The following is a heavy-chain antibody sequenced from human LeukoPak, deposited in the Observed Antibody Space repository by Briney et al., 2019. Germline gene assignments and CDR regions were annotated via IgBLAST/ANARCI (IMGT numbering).Heavy chain of an antibody. CDR3: ARDLTYSSSSWFEYYFDY. J-gene: IGHJ4*02. CDR2: INHSGST. CDR1: GGSFSGYY. V-gene: IGHV4-34*01. D-gene: IGHD6-13*01. Sequence: SETLSLTCAVYGGSFSGYYWSWIRQPPGKGLEWIGEINHSGSTNYNPSLKSRVTISVDTSKNQFSLKLSSVAAADTAVYYCARDLTYSSSSWFEYYFDYWGQGTLVTVSS.